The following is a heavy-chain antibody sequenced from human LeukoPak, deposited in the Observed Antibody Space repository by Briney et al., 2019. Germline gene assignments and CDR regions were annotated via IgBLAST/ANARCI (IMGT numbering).Heavy chain of an antibody. Sequence: GSLRLSCAASGFTFSSYWMSWVRQAPGKGLEWVANIKQDGSEKYYVDSVKGRFTISRDNAKNSLYLQMNSLRAEDTAVYYCARITSPTLLWFGELSYYFDYWGQGTLDTVSS. CDR3: ARITSPTLLWFGELSYYFDY. D-gene: IGHD3-10*01. V-gene: IGHV3-7*01. CDR1: GFTFSSYW. J-gene: IGHJ4*02. CDR2: IKQDGSEK.